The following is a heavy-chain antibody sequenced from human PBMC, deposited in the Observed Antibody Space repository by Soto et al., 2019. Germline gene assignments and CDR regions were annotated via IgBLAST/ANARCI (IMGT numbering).Heavy chain of an antibody. CDR3: ARIEKNSSGWPLYFDY. J-gene: IGHJ4*02. CDR1: GFSLSTSGMC. Sequence: SGPTLVNPTQTLTLTCTFSGFSLSTSGMCVSWIRQPPGKALEWLALIDWDDDKYYSTSLKTRLTISKDTSKNQVVLTMTNMDPVDTATYYCARIEKNSSGWPLYFDYWGQGTLVTVSS. CDR2: IDWDDDK. V-gene: IGHV2-70*01. D-gene: IGHD6-19*01.